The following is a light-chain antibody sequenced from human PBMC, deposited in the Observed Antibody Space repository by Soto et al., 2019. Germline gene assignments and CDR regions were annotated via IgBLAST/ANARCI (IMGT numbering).Light chain of an antibody. CDR1: QDISKY. J-gene: IGKJ2*01. Sequence: DIQMTQSPSSLSASVGDSVTITCQASQDISKYLNWYQQKPGKAPKLLIYDASNLETGVPSRFSGSGSGTAFTFTISSLQPEDVATYYCQQYVFSHMFTFGQGTKVDIK. V-gene: IGKV1-33*01. CDR2: DAS. CDR3: QQYVFSHMFT.